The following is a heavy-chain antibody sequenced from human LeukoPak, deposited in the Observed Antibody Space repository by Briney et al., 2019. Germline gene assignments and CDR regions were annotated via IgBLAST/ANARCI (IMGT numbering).Heavy chain of an antibody. D-gene: IGHD3-22*01. CDR1: GFTFSSYS. J-gene: IGHJ4*02. CDR2: ISSSSTYI. CDR3: AKDFSVYFHDSRVLDY. V-gene: IGHV3-21*01. Sequence: PGGSLRLSCAASGFTFSSYSMNWVRQAPGKGLEWVSFISSSSTYIYYADSLKGRFTISRDNSKNTLYLQMNNLRAEDTAVYYCAKDFSVYFHDSRVLDYWGQGTLVTVSS.